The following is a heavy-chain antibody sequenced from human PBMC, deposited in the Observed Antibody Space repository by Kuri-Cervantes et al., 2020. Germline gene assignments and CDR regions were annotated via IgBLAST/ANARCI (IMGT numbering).Heavy chain of an antibody. CDR2: ISYDGINK. Sequence: GGSLRPSCAASGFTFSSYAIHWVRQAPGKGLEWVALISYDGINKYYPDSVKGRFTISRDNSKKTVFLQMSGLRPEDTAVYYCAKTGGECSNGVCPNGYFDPWGQGTLVTVSS. CDR3: AKTGGECSNGVCPNGYFDP. J-gene: IGHJ5*02. V-gene: IGHV3-30-3*02. D-gene: IGHD2-8*01. CDR1: GFTFSSYA.